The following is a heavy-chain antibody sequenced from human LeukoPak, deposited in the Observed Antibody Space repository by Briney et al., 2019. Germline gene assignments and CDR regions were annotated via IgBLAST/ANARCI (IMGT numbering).Heavy chain of an antibody. CDR3: ARDGGFGELAAFDI. CDR1: GGSISSYY. D-gene: IGHD3-10*01. V-gene: IGHV4-59*12. Sequence: SETLSLTCTVSGGSISSYYWSWIRQPPGKGLEWIGYIYYSGSTNYNPSLKSRVTISVDTSKNQFSLKLSSVTAADTAVYYCARDGGFGELAAFDIWGQGTMVTVSS. CDR2: IYYSGST. J-gene: IGHJ3*02.